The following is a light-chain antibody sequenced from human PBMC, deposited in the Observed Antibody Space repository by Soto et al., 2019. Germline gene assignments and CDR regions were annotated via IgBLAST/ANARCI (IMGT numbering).Light chain of an antibody. Sequence: EVVMTQSPATLSVSPGEGVTISCRASQGIGDILAWYQHKPGQTPRLLIYDTSTWATGVPARFSGSRSGTEFTLTINSLQSEDFAIYYCQPYNSCPLTFGGGTKVEIK. J-gene: IGKJ4*01. CDR3: QPYNSCPLT. V-gene: IGKV3-15*01. CDR1: QGIGDI. CDR2: DTS.